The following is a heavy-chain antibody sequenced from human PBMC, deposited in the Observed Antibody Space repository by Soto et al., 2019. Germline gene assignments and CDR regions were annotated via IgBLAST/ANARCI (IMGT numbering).Heavy chain of an antibody. Sequence: QVQLVQSGAEVKKPGSSVKFSCRASGGTFSSYAISWVRQAPGQGLEWMGGIIPISGTGNYAQKLQGRVTITADESTSTGYMELSGLRSEDTAVYSCARVGWQTTVNSSGPDYWGQGSLVTVSS. CDR1: GGTFSSYA. J-gene: IGHJ4*02. D-gene: IGHD4-17*01. V-gene: IGHV1-69*01. CDR3: ARVGWQTTVNSSGPDY. CDR2: IIPISGTG.